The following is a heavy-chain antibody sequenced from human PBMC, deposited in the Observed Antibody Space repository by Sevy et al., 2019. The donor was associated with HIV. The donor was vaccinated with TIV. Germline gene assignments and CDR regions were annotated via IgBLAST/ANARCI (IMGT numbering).Heavy chain of an antibody. V-gene: IGHV3-53*01. CDR1: GFSVSRNH. J-gene: IGHJ4*02. CDR3: ARRLSSAWYFDF. CDR2: IYSYGTT. Sequence: GGSLRLSCAASGFSVSRNHINWVRHAPGKGQEWISVIYSYGTTQYADSVKGRFTISRDTSNNTVYLQVSSLRADDTAVYYCARRLSSAWYFDFWGQGTLVTVSS. D-gene: IGHD6-19*01.